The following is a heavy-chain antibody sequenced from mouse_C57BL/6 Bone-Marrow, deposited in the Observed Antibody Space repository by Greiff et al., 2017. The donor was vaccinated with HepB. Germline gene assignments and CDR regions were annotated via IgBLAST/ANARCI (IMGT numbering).Heavy chain of an antibody. Sequence: EVQLQESGPGLVKPSQSLSLTCSVTGYSITSGYYWNWIRQFPGNKLEWMGYISYDGSNNYNPSLKNRISITRDTSKNQFFLKLNSVTTEDTATYYCAGYGYPFAYWGQGTLVTVSA. CDR1: GYSITSGYY. CDR3: AGYGYPFAY. J-gene: IGHJ3*01. CDR2: ISYDGSN. V-gene: IGHV3-6*01. D-gene: IGHD2-2*01.